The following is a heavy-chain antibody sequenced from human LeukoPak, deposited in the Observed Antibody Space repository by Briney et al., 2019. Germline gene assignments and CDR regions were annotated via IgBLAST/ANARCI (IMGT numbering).Heavy chain of an antibody. CDR2: INHSGST. CDR1: GGSFSGYY. Sequence: SETLPLTCAVYGGSFSGYYWSWIRQPPGKGLEWIGEINHSGSTNYNPSLKSRVTISVDTSKNQFSLKLSSVTAADTAVYYCARDSSGYEIDYWGQGTLVTVSS. J-gene: IGHJ4*02. D-gene: IGHD3-22*01. V-gene: IGHV4-34*01. CDR3: ARDSSGYEIDY.